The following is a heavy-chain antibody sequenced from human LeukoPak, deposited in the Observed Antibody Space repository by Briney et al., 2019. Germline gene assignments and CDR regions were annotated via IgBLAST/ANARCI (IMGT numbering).Heavy chain of an antibody. D-gene: IGHD1-14*01. CDR1: GDSISHAY. Sequence: SETLSLTCTASGDSISHAYWSWLRQPPGKGLEWIGYIYYTGTTNYNPSLKSRVTISLDTSKNQFTLKLSSVTAADTAVYYCARDNPVTRGLDSFDIWGQGTMVTVSS. CDR3: ARDNPVTRGLDSFDI. CDR2: IYYTGTT. V-gene: IGHV4-59*01. J-gene: IGHJ3*02.